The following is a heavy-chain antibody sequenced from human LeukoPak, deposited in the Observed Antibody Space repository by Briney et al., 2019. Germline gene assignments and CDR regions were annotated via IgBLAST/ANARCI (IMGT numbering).Heavy chain of an antibody. Sequence: GGSLRLSCEASALPFSGYAMSWVRQAPGKGLEWVSGISDSGTTTYYADSVKGRFTISRDKSKNTLYLQLSSLRADDTALYYCAKTRDWYFDLWGRGTLVTVSS. CDR2: ISDSGTTT. V-gene: IGHV3-23*01. CDR1: ALPFSGYA. D-gene: IGHD2-2*01. CDR3: AKTRDWYFDL. J-gene: IGHJ2*01.